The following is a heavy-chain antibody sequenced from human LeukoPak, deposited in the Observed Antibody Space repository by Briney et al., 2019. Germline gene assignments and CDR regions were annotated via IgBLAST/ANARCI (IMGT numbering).Heavy chain of an antibody. J-gene: IGHJ6*01. CDR3: AREGYGHFGLGSFYYYGMDV. V-gene: IGHV1-46*01. Sequence: ASVTVSCMPSGYTFTIYYMHWVRQAPGQGREWMGIINPSRGSTSYAQKFQGRVTMTRDTSTSTGYMELSSLRSEDTAVYYCAREGYGHFGLGSFYYYGMDVWGQGTTVTVSS. D-gene: IGHD4-17*01. CDR2: INPSRGST. CDR1: GYTFTIYY.